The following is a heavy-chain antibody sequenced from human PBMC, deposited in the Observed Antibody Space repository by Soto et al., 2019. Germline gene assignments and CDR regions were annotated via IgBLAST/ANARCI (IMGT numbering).Heavy chain of an antibody. CDR2: INAGNGNT. CDR1: GYTFTSYA. V-gene: IGHV1-3*01. CDR3: AKSLREYFYFDY. Sequence: ASVKVSCKASGYTFTSYAMHWVRQAPGQRLEWMGWINAGNGNTKYSQKFQGRVTITRDTSASTAYMELSSLRSEDTAVYYCAKSLREYFYFDYWGQGTLVTVSS. J-gene: IGHJ4*02. D-gene: IGHD6-6*01.